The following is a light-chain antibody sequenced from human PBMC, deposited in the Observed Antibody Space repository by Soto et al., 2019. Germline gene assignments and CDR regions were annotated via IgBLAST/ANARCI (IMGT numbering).Light chain of an antibody. CDR2: GAS. V-gene: IGKV3-15*01. J-gene: IGKJ1*01. CDR3: QQYNDWPPLT. CDR1: QSVSSSY. Sequence: EIVLTQSPGTLSLTPGERATLSCRASQSVSSSYLAWYQQKPGQAPRLLIYGASTRATGIPARFSGSGSGTEFTLTISSLQSEDFAVYYCQQYNDWPPLTLGQGTNVDIK.